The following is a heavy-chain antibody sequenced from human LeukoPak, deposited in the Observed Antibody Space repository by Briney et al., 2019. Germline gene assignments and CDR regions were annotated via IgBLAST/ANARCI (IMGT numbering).Heavy chain of an antibody. J-gene: IGHJ6*02. CDR2: SSGNGDIT. V-gene: IGHV3-23*01. D-gene: IGHD3-3*01. Sequence: GGSLRLSCAASGFTFSTYAMSWVRQAPGKGLEWVSDSSGNGDITYHADSVMGRFTISRDNSKNTVFLQMHSLRAEDTAVYYCARMSGSDPYYYYGMDVWGQGTTVTVSS. CDR3: ARMSGSDPYYYYGMDV. CDR1: GFTFSTYA.